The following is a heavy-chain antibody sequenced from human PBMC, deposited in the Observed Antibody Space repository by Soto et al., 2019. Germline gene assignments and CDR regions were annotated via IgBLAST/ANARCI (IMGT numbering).Heavy chain of an antibody. CDR2: IYYSGST. D-gene: IGHD6-19*01. Sequence: SETLSLTCSVSGGSISSSSYFWGWIRQPPGKGLEWIGSIYYSGSTYYNPSLKSRVTVSVDTSKNQFSLKLSSVTAADTAVYYCAGGSGWYIHQWGQGSLVTVSS. J-gene: IGHJ1*01. CDR3: AGGSGWYIHQ. CDR1: GGSISSSSYF. V-gene: IGHV4-39*01.